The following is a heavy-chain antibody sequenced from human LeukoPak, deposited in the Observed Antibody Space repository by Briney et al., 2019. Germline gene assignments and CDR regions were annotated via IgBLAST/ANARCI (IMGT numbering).Heavy chain of an antibody. D-gene: IGHD1-26*01. V-gene: IGHV3-30*02. CDR1: GFTFSSYG. CDR3: AKGARVGQNDRPSGAFDI. J-gene: IGHJ3*02. Sequence: PGGTLRLSCAASGFTFSSYGMHWVRQAPGKGLEWVAFIRYDGSNKYYADSVKGRFTISRDNSKNTLYLQMNSLRAEDTAVYYCAKGARVGQNDRPSGAFDIWGQGTMVTVSS. CDR2: IRYDGSNK.